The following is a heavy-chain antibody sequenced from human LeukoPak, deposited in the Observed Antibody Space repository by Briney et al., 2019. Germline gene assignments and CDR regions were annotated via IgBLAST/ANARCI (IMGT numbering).Heavy chain of an antibody. CDR2: INAGNGDG. J-gene: IGHJ4*02. CDR3: ARGIWSDHLVAYFLDS. CDR1: GYTFINYA. V-gene: IGHV1-3*01. Sequence: ASVKVSCTASGYTFINYAIHWVRQAPGQGLEWMGWINAGNGDGKYSQKLQDRVTINRDTSASTVYMELSSLRSEDTAVYYCARGIWSDHLVAYFLDSWGQGTLVTVSS. D-gene: IGHD5-12*01.